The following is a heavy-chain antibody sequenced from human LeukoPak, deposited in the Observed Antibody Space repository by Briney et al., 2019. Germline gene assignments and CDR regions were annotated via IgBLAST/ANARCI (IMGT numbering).Heavy chain of an antibody. CDR3: GREAAAGWVED. Sequence: SQTLSLTCAISGDSVSSNSAVWNWIRQSPSRGFEWLGRTYYRSKWYYDYAISVKSRININPDTSKNQFSLQLNSVTPEDTAVHYCGREAAAGWVEDWGQGTLVTVSP. J-gene: IGHJ4*02. V-gene: IGHV6-1*01. CDR1: GDSVSSNSAV. CDR2: TYYRSKWYY. D-gene: IGHD1-26*01.